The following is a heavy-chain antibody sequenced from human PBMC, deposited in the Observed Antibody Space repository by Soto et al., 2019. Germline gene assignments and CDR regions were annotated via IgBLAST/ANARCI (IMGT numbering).Heavy chain of an antibody. V-gene: IGHV4-30-4*01. Sequence: PSETLSLTCTVSGGSISSGDYYWSWIRQPPGKGLEWIGYIYYSGSTYYNPSLKSRVTISVDTSKNQFSLKLSSVTAADTAVYYCARHVKRKNISGWEDFDYWGQGTLVTVSS. CDR2: IYYSGST. CDR3: ARHVKRKNISGWEDFDY. D-gene: IGHD6-19*01. CDR1: GGSISSGDYY. J-gene: IGHJ4*02.